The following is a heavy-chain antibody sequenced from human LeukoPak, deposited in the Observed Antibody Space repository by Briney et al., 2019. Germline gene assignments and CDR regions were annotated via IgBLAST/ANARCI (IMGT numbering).Heavy chain of an antibody. Sequence: GGSLRLSCAASGSTFSSYAMHWVRQAPGKGLEWVAVMSYDGSNKYYADSVKGRFTISRDNSKNTLYLQMNSLRAEDTAVYYCAGVIAVAGGFDYWGQGTLVTVSS. V-gene: IGHV3-30-3*01. CDR1: GSTFSSYA. CDR3: AGVIAVAGGFDY. CDR2: MSYDGSNK. J-gene: IGHJ4*02. D-gene: IGHD6-19*01.